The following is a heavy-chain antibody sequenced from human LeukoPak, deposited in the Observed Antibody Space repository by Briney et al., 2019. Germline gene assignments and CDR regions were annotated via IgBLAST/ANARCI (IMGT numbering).Heavy chain of an antibody. D-gene: IGHD3-3*01. CDR1: GFTFSSYA. Sequence: PGGSLRLSCAASGFTFSSYAMSWVRQAPGKGLEWVSAISGSGGSTYYADSVKGRFTISRDNSKNTLYLQMNSLRAEDTAVYYCAKITVTIFGVAPWPPAFDIWGQGTMVTVSS. J-gene: IGHJ3*02. V-gene: IGHV3-23*01. CDR2: ISGSGGST. CDR3: AKITVTIFGVAPWPPAFDI.